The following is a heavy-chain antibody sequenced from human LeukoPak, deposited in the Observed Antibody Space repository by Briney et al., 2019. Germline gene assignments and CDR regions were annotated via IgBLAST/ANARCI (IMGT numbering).Heavy chain of an antibody. CDR2: MHDSRGT. Sequence: PSETLCLTCAVSGYSISSGYYWGWSRHPPGKGLEWVGRMHDSRGTYYNPSLKGRVTISVDTTKNQFSLKLNSVTAADTAVYYCAREAVTRVWFDPWGQGNLVIVSS. CDR3: AREAVTRVWFDP. D-gene: IGHD6-19*01. V-gene: IGHV4-38-2*02. CDR1: GYSISSGYY. J-gene: IGHJ5*02.